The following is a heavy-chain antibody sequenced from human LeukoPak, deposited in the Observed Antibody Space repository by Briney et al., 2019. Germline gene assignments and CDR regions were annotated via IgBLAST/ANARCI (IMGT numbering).Heavy chain of an antibody. CDR2: ISSSSSYI. J-gene: IGHJ3*02. CDR3: ARDTPLAGLDAFDI. D-gene: IGHD2-15*01. V-gene: IGHV3-21*01. Sequence: GRSLRLSCAASGFTFSSYSMNWVRQAPGKGLEWVSSISSSSSYIYYADSVKGRFTISRDNAKNSLYLQMNSLRAEDTAVYYCARDTPLAGLDAFDIWGQGTMVTVSS. CDR1: GFTFSSYS.